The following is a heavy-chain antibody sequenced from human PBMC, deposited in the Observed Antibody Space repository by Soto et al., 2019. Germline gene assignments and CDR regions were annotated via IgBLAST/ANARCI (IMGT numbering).Heavy chain of an antibody. CDR1: GGSISSYY. CDR2: IYYSGST. V-gene: IGHV4-59*01. D-gene: IGHD6-13*01. CDR3: GGGRSSCYDWFDP. J-gene: IGHJ5*02. Sequence: SETLSLTCTVSGGSISSYYWSWIRQPPGKGLEWIGYIYYSGSTNYNPSLKSRVTISVDPSKNQFSLNLRSVTAADTAVYYCGGGRSSCYDWFDPWGQGTLVTVSS.